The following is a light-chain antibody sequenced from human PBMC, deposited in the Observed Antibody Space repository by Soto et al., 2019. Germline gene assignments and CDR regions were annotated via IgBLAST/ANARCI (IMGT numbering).Light chain of an antibody. V-gene: IGKV1-39*01. Sequence: QMTQSPPSLSASPGDTITITCRTSQSIRSYLNWYQEKSGTAPRLLIYAASTLQDGVPSRFTGSGSGTDFTLTISSLRPDDVATYFCQQTFRSPYTFGQGTKLEI. CDR2: AAS. J-gene: IGKJ2*01. CDR1: QSIRSY. CDR3: QQTFRSPYT.